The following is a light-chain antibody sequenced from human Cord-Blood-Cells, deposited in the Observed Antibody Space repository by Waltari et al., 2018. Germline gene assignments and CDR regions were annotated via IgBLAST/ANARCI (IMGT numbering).Light chain of an antibody. CDR1: SSDVGGYNY. V-gene: IGLV2-14*03. J-gene: IGLJ3*02. Sequence: QSALTPPASVSGSPGQAIPISCTGTSSDVGGYNYVSWYQQHPGKAPELMIYDVSNRPSGVSNRFSGSKSGNTASLTISGLQAEDEADYYCSSYTSSSTWVFGGGTKLTVL. CDR3: SSYTSSSTWV. CDR2: DVS.